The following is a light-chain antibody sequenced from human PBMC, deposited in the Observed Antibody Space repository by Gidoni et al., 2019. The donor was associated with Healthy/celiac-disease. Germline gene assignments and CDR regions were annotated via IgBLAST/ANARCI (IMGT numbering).Light chain of an antibody. CDR2: EGS. V-gene: IGLV2-23*01. CDR1: SSDVGRYNL. CDR3: CSYAGSSSYV. Sequence: QSALPHPSSVSGSPGQAITISCTGTSSDVGRYNLVSWYQQHPGKAPKLMIYEGSKRPSGVSNRFSGSKSGNTASLTISGLQAEDEADYYCCSYAGSSSYVFGTGTKVTVL. J-gene: IGLJ1*01.